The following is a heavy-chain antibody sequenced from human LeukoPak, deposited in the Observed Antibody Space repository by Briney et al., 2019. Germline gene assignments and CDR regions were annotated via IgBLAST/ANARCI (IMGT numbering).Heavy chain of an antibody. D-gene: IGHD6-13*01. CDR1: GGSISSGDYY. J-gene: IGHJ4*02. V-gene: IGHV4-30-4*08. Sequence: SETPSLTCTVSGGSISSGDYYWSWIRQPPGKGLEWIGYIYYSGSTYYNPSLKSRVTMSVDTSKNQCSLKLSSVTAADTAVYYCARDGIAAAGLDYWGQGTLVTVSS. CDR3: ARDGIAAAGLDY. CDR2: IYYSGST.